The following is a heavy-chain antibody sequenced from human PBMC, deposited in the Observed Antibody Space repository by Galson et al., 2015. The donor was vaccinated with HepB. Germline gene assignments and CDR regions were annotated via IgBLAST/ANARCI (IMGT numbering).Heavy chain of an antibody. CDR3: ARAMVRGRRDGGWFDP. CDR1: GYTFTSYG. CDR2: ISAYNGNT. V-gene: IGHV1-18*01. D-gene: IGHD3-10*01. J-gene: IGHJ5*02. Sequence: SVKVSCKASGYTFTSYGISWVRQAPGQGLEWMGWISAYNGNTNYAQKLQGRVTMTTDTSTSTAYMELRSLRSDDTAVYYCARAMVRGRRDGGWFDPWGQGTLVTVSS.